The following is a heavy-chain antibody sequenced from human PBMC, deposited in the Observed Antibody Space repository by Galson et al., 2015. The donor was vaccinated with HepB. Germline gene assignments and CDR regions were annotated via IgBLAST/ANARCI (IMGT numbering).Heavy chain of an antibody. CDR1: GFTFSSYA. D-gene: IGHD3-10*01. CDR3: ATPPKSGYGSPFDY. Sequence: SLRLSCAASGFTFSSYAMSWVRQAPGKGLEWVSAISGSGGSTYYADSVKGRFTISRDNSKNTLYLQMNSLRAEDTAVYYCATPPKSGYGSPFDYWGQGTLVTVSS. CDR2: ISGSGGST. J-gene: IGHJ4*02. V-gene: IGHV3-23*01.